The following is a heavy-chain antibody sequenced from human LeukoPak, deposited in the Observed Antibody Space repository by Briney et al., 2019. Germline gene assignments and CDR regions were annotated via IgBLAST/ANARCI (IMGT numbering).Heavy chain of an antibody. J-gene: IGHJ4*02. V-gene: IGHV4-34*01. CDR1: GGSFSGYY. CDR2: INHSGST. D-gene: IGHD4/OR15-4a*01. CDR3: ARRAGAYSHPYDY. Sequence: SETLSLTCAVYGGSFSGYYWSWIRQPPGKGLEWIGEINHSGSTNYNPSLKSRVTISVDTSKNQFSLKMSSVTAADTAVYYCARRAGAYSHPYDYWGQGTLVTVSS.